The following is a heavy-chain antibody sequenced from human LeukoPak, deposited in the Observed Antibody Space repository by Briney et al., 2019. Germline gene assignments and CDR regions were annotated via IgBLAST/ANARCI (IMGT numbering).Heavy chain of an antibody. CDR1: GFTFSSYS. CDR2: ISSSSSYI. J-gene: IGHJ5*02. D-gene: IGHD1-26*01. CDR3: AREYVGLYSGVQWTNWIDP. V-gene: IGHV3-21*01. Sequence: GSLRLSCAASGFTFSSYSMNWVCQAPGKGLEWVSSISSSSSYIYYADSVKGRFTISRDNAKNSLYLQMNSLRAEDTAMYYCAREYVGLYSGVQWTNWIDPWGQGTLVTVSS.